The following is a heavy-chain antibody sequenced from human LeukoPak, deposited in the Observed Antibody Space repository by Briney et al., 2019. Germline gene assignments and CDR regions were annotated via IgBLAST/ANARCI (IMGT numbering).Heavy chain of an antibody. CDR1: GYTLTELS. Sequence: ASVKVSCKVSGYTLTELSMHWVRQAPGQGLEWMGWINPNSGDTNYAQKFQGRVTMTRDTSISTAYMELTRLRSDDTAVYYCARGFDWGDIDIWGQGTMITVSS. J-gene: IGHJ3*02. D-gene: IGHD3-9*01. CDR3: ARGFDWGDIDI. V-gene: IGHV1-2*02. CDR2: INPNSGDT.